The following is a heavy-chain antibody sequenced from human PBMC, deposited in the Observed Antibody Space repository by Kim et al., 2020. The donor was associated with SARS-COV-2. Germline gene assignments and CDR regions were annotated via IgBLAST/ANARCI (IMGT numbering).Heavy chain of an antibody. D-gene: IGHD5-12*01. CDR1: GFTFSSYS. Sequence: GGSLRLSCAASGFTFSSYSMNWVRQAPGKGLEWVSYISSSSSTIYYADSVKGRFTISRDNAKNSLYLQMNSLRDEDTAVYYCARDLVPVARRRRGFDYWGQGTLVTVSS. J-gene: IGHJ4*02. CDR2: ISSSSSTI. CDR3: ARDLVPVARRRRGFDY. V-gene: IGHV3-48*02.